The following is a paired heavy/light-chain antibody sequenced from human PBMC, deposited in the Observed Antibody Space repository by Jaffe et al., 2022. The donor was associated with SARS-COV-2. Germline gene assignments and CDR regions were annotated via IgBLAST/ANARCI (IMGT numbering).Heavy chain of an antibody. V-gene: IGHV1-69*01. D-gene: IGHD2-21*02. CDR3: ARGWGGSGAEVVTPYAY. CDR2: IIPIFGTA. J-gene: IGHJ4*02. Sequence: QVQLVQSGAEVKKPGSSVKVSCKASGGTFSSYAISWVRQAPGQGLEWMGGIIPIFGTANYAQKFQDRVTITADESTSTAYMELSGLRSEDTAVYYCARGWGGSGAEVVTPYAYWGQGTLVTVSS. CDR1: GGTFSSYA.
Light chain of an antibody. CDR1: QSVSSTY. Sequence: EIVLTQSPGTLSLSPGERATLSCRASQSVSSTYLAWYQQKPGQAPRLLIYGASSRATGIPDRFSGSGSGTDFTLSISRLEPEDFAVYYCQQCASSPYTFGQGTKLDIK. J-gene: IGKJ2*01. CDR3: QQCASSPYT. V-gene: IGKV3-20*01. CDR2: GAS.